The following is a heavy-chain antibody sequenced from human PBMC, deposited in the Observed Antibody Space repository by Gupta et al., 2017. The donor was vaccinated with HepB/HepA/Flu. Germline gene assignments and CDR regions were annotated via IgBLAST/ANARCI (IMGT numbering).Heavy chain of an antibody. Sequence: TYYNPSLKSRVTISVDTSKNQFSLKLSFVTAADTAVYYCARLKYYYDSSVRTASATQLPARWYFDLWGRGTLVTVSS. J-gene: IGHJ2*01. V-gene: IGHV4-39*01. D-gene: IGHD3-22*01. CDR2: T. CDR3: ARLKYYYDSSVRTASATQLPARWYFDL.